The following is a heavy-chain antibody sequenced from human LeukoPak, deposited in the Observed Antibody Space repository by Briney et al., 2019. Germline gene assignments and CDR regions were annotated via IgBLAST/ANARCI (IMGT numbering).Heavy chain of an antibody. J-gene: IGHJ5*02. CDR2: IYTGGST. V-gene: IGHV4-61*02. CDR1: GGSISSGSYY. CDR3: ARGYSLLWFGELAPGENWFDP. D-gene: IGHD3-10*01. Sequence: SETLSLTCTVSGGSISSGSYYWSWIRQPAGKGLEWIGRIYTGGSTNYNPSLKSRVTISVDTSKNQFSLKLSSVTAADTAVYYCARGYSLLWFGELAPGENWFDPWGQGTLVTVSS.